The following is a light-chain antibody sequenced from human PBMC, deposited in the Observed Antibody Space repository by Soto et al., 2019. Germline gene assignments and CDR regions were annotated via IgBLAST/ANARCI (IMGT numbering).Light chain of an antibody. CDR3: GTWDSSLSAFYV. J-gene: IGLJ1*01. V-gene: IGLV1-51*02. CDR1: SSNIGNNY. CDR2: ENN. Sequence: SVLTRPPSVSASAGEEVTISCSGSSSNIGNNYVSWYQQLPGTAPRLLIYENNKRPSGIPDRFSGSKSGTSATLGITGLQTGDEADYYCGTWDSSLSAFYVFGTGTKVTVL.